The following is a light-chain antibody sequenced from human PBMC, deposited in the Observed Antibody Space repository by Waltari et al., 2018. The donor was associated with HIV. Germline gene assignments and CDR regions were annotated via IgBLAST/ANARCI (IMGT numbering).Light chain of an antibody. J-gene: IGLJ2*01. CDR2: SNN. CDR3: AAWDDSLNGLL. Sequence: QSVLTQPPSAPGTPGQGVTISCSGSSSNIGSNAVNWYRQLPGTAPKVLIYSNNQRPSGVPDRFSGSKSGTSASLAISGLQSEDDADYYCAAWDDSLNGLLFGGGTKLTVL. V-gene: IGLV1-44*01. CDR1: SSNIGSNA.